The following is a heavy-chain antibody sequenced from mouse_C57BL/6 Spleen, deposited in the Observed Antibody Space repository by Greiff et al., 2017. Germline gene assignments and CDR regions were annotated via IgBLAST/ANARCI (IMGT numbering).Heavy chain of an antibody. V-gene: IGHV1-26*01. CDR1: GYTFTDYY. Sequence: VQLQQSGPELVKPGASVKISCKASGYTFTDYYMNWVKQSHGKSLEWIGDINPNNGGTSYNQKFKGKATLTVDKSSSTAYMELRSLTSEDSAVYYCARKRPYGSSPWFAYWGQGTLVTVSA. CDR2: INPNNGGT. J-gene: IGHJ3*01. D-gene: IGHD1-1*01. CDR3: ARKRPYGSSPWFAY.